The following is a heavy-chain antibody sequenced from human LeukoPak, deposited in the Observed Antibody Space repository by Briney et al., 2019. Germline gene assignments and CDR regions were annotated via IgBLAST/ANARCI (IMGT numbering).Heavy chain of an antibody. CDR3: ARGLPPDYYDSSGYSVDY. CDR2: ISSSSSYI. Sequence: GGSLRLSCAASGFTFSSYAMSWVRQAPGKGLEWVSSISSSSSYIYYADSVKGRFTISRDNAKNSLYLQMNSLRAEDTAVYYCARGLPPDYYDSSGYSVDYWGQGTLVTVSS. D-gene: IGHD3-22*01. CDR1: GFTFSSYA. V-gene: IGHV3-21*01. J-gene: IGHJ4*02.